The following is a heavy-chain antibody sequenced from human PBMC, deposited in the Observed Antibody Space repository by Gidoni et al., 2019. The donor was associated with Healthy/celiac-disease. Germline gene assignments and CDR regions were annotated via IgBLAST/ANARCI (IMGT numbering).Heavy chain of an antibody. V-gene: IGHV1-58*02. J-gene: IGHJ6*02. CDR2: IVVGSGNT. D-gene: IGHD6-19*01. CDR1: GFTFTSSA. Sequence: QMQLVQSGPEVKKPGTSVKVSCKASGFTFTSSAMQWVRQARGQRLEWIGWIVVGSGNTNYAQKFQERVTITRDMSTSTAYMELSSLRSEDTAVYYCAADLAEQWLVLDYYYYGMDVWGQGTTVTVSS. CDR3: AADLAEQWLVLDYYYYGMDV.